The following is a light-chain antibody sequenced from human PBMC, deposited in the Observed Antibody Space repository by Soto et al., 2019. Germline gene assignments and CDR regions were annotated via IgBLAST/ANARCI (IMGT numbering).Light chain of an antibody. Sequence: DIQMTQSPSSLSASVGDRVTITCRASQSISTYLHWYQQKPGKAPNLLIYAASSLQSGVPSRFSGSGSGTDFTLTISSLQPEYFATYYCQQSYSSLLITFGQGTRVEIK. CDR1: QSISTY. J-gene: IGKJ5*01. V-gene: IGKV1-39*01. CDR3: QQSYSSLLIT. CDR2: AAS.